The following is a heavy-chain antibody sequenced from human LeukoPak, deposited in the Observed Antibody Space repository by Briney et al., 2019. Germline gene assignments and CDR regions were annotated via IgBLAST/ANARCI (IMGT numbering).Heavy chain of an antibody. V-gene: IGHV3-30-3*01. CDR1: GFTFSSYA. CDR3: ARQVGYYDFWSGYYFDY. CDR2: ISYDGSNK. D-gene: IGHD3-3*01. J-gene: IGHJ4*02. Sequence: GGSLRLSCAASGFTFSSYAMHWVRQAPGKGLEWAAVISYDGSNKYYADSVKGRFTISRDNSKNTLYLQMNSLRAEDTAVYYCARQVGYYDFWSGYYFDYWGQGTLVTVSS.